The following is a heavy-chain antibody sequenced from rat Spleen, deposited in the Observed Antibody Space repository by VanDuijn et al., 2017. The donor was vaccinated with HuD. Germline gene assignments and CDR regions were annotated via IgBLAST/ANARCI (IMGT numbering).Heavy chain of an antibody. J-gene: IGHJ2*01. Sequence: EVQLVESDGGLVQPGRSLKLSCAASGFTFSDYYMTWVRQAPTKGLEWVASISPSGGNTNYRDSVKGRFTISRDNAKSTLYLQMNSLRSEDTATYYCVRLPITTVADYWGQGVMVTVSS. CDR3: VRLPITTVADY. D-gene: IGHD1-1*01. V-gene: IGHV5-25*01. CDR1: GFTFSDYY. CDR2: ISPSGGNT.